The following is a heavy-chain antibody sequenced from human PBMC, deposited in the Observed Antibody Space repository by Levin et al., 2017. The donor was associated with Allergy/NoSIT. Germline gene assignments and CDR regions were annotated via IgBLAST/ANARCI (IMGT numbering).Heavy chain of an antibody. J-gene: IGHJ5*02. V-gene: IGHV3-49*03. D-gene: IGHD1-14*01. CDR1: GFTFDDYG. Sequence: GGSLRLSCTGSGFTFDDYGINWFRQAAGKGLEWVGLIRSKGYGGKTEYAASVKGRFTIPRDDANSIASLHMNSLQTEDTAVYYCTIDWPGPWGQGTLVTVSS. CDR2: IRSKGYGGKT. CDR3: TIDWPGP.